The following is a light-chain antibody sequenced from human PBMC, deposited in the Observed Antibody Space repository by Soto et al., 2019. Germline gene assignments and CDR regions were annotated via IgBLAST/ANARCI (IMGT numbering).Light chain of an antibody. CDR2: QAS. J-gene: IGKJ1*01. Sequence: DFQMTQSPSTRSAPVGDRVTITCRASQCIRSCLAWYQHKPGKAPKLLIYQASSLETGVPSRLSGSGSGTEFTLTIISLQPDDFATYYCQQYNSYWTFGQGTKVDIK. CDR1: QCIRSC. CDR3: QQYNSYWT. V-gene: IGKV1-5*03.